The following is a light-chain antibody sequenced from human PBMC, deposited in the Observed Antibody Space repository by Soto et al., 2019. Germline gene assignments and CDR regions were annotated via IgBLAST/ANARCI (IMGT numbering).Light chain of an antibody. V-gene: IGLV1-40*01. CDR1: SYNIGAGYD. J-gene: IGLJ3*02. CDR2: GNS. CDR3: QSYDSSLSGWV. Sequence: QSALTQPPSVSGAPGQRVTISCTGSSYNIGAGYDVHWCQQLPGTAPKLLIYGNSNRPSGVPDRFSGSKSGTSASLAITGLQAEDEADYYCQSYDSSLSGWVFGGGTQLTVL.